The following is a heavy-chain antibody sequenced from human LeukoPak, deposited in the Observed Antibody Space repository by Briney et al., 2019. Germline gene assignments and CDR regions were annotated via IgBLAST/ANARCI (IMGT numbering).Heavy chain of an antibody. Sequence: GGSLRLSCTASGFTFGDYAMTWVRQAPGKGLEWVGFIRSKIYGGTPEYAASVKGGFTISRDDSKGIAYLQMNSLKTEDTAVYYCTRDQTPYYWGQGTLVTVSS. CDR1: GFTFGDYA. V-gene: IGHV3-49*04. CDR3: TRDQTPYY. CDR2: IRSKIYGGTP. J-gene: IGHJ4*02.